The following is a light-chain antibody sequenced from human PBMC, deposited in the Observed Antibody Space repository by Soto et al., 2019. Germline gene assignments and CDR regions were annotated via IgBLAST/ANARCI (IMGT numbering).Light chain of an antibody. V-gene: IGKV3D-15*01. J-gene: IGKJ4*01. CDR3: QQYNNWPPLT. CDR2: VAS. CDR1: QSVSSN. Sequence: EIVMTQSPATLSVSPGERATLSCRASQSVSSNLAWYQQKPGQAPRLLIYVASTSATGIPARFSGSGSGTEFTLTISRLQSEDFAVYYCQQYNNWPPLTFGGGTKVEIK.